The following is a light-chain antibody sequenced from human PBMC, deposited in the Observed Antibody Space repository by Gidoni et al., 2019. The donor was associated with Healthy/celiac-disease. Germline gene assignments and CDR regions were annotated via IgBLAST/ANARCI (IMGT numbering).Light chain of an antibody. J-gene: IGLJ2*01. CDR3: QSYDSSLSVVV. CDR2: GNS. Sequence: QSVLTQPPSVSGAPGQWVTISCTGSRSNFGAGYAVHWYQQLPGTAPKLLIYGNSNRPSVVPDRFSGSKSGTSASLAITGLQAEDEADYYCQSYDSSLSVVVFGGGTKLTVL. CDR1: RSNFGAGYA. V-gene: IGLV1-40*01.